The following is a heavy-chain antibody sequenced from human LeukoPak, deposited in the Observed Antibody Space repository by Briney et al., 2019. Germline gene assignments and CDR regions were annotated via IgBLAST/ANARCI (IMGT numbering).Heavy chain of an antibody. CDR3: ARHRGDWFDP. V-gene: IGHV4-4*09. J-gene: IGHJ5*02. CDR1: GVSFSSFQ. CDR2: IYTSGST. Sequence: SETLSLTCTVSGVSFSSFQWSWIRQPPGKGLEWIGYIYTSGSTNYNPSLKSRVAISVDTSKNQFSLKLSSVTAADTAVYYCARHRGDWFDPWGQGTLVTVSS.